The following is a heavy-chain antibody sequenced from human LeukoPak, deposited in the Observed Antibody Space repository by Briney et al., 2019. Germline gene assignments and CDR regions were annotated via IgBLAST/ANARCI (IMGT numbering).Heavy chain of an antibody. CDR3: ARTLVGATRFDY. V-gene: IGHV3-23*01. CDR1: GFTFSSYW. Sequence: GGSLRLSCAASGFTFSSYWMSWVRQAPGKGLEWVSTISGSGGSTYYADSVKGRFTISRDNSKNTLYLQMNSLRAEDTAVYYCARTLVGATRFDYWGQGTLVTVSS. CDR2: ISGSGGST. D-gene: IGHD1-26*01. J-gene: IGHJ4*02.